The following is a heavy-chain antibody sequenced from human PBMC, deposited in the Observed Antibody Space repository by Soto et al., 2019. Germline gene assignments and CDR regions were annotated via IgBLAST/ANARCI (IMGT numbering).Heavy chain of an antibody. CDR3: ARESKIVATITYYGDFDY. D-gene: IGHD5-12*01. J-gene: IGHJ4*02. Sequence: ASVKVSCKASGGTFSSYTISWVRQAPGQGLEWMGRIIANNGKTNYAQKLQGRVTMTTDTSTSTAYMELRSLRSDDTAVYYCARESKIVATITYYGDFDYWGQGTLVTVSS. V-gene: IGHV1-18*01. CDR1: GGTFSSYT. CDR2: IIANNGKT.